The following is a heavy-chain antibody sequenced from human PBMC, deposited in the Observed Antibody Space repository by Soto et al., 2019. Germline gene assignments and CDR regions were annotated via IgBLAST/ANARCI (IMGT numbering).Heavy chain of an antibody. CDR1: GGSISSYY. J-gene: IGHJ5*02. Sequence: PSETLSLTCTVSGGSISSYYWSWIRQPPGKGLEWIGYIYYSGSTNYNPSLKSRVTISVDTSKNQFSLKLSSVTAADTAVYYCARDHENNWFDPWGQGTLVTVSS. V-gene: IGHV4-59*01. CDR2: IYYSGST. CDR3: ARDHENNWFDP.